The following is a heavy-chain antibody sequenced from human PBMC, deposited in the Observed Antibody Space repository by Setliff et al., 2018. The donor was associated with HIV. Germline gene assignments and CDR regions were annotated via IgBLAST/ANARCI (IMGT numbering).Heavy chain of an antibody. CDR1: GFTFSSYA. Sequence: PGGSLRLSCAASGFTFSSYAMSWVRQAPGKGLEWVSAISGSGGSTYYADPVKGRFTISRDNSKNTLYLQMNSLRAEDTAVYYCAKGRGQWLFFDAFDIWGQGTMVTVSS. J-gene: IGHJ3*02. D-gene: IGHD6-19*01. CDR3: AKGRGQWLFFDAFDI. V-gene: IGHV3-23*01. CDR2: ISGSGGST.